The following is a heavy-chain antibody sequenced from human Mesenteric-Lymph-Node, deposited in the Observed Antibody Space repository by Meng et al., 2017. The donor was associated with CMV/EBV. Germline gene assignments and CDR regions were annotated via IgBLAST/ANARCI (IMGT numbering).Heavy chain of an antibody. CDR2: MYHSGGT. V-gene: IGHV4-39*07. J-gene: IGHJ5*02. D-gene: IGHD6-6*01. CDR1: GYINSKDYY. CDR3: ARGSDGHSSSSTWFDP. Sequence: GYINSKDYYWGWIRQPPGKGLEWIGSMYHSGGTYYNPSLKSRPTITRVTSKNQFFLNLSSVTAADTAVYYCARGSDGHSSSSTWFDPWGQGTLVTVSS.